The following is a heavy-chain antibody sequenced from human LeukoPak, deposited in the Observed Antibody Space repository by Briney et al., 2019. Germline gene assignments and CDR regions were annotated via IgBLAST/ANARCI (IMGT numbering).Heavy chain of an antibody. CDR1: GFTFSTYG. J-gene: IGHJ4*02. D-gene: IGHD3-9*01. CDR2: ISGSGAST. CDR3: ANLHYDILTGYIYYFDY. V-gene: IGHV3-23*01. Sequence: PGGSLRLSCAASGFTFSTYGMSWVRQAPAKGLEGVSSISGSGASTYYADSVEGRFTISRDNSKNTLYLQMNSLRAEDTAVYYCANLHYDILTGYIYYFDYWGQGTLVTVSS.